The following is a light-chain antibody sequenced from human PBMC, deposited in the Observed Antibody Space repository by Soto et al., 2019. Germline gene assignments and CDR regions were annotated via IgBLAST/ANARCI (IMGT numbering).Light chain of an antibody. CDR3: MQTIQTWT. Sequence: DICVTQSPISLPVTPGEPASISSGSSQSRLHSNGYNYWDWYRQKPGQSPQLLIYLGSNRSSGVPDRFNGSGSGTDFTLKISRVEAEDVGVYYCMQTIQTWTFGQGGKADIK. CDR2: LGS. CDR1: QSRLHSNGYNY. J-gene: IGKJ1*01. V-gene: IGKV2-28*01.